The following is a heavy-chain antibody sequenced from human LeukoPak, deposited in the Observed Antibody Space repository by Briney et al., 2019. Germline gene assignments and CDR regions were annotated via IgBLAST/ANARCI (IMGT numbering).Heavy chain of an antibody. CDR1: GFTFGRYS. J-gene: IGHJ4*02. V-gene: IGHV3-21*01. D-gene: IGHD5-12*01. CDR3: ARGPSGYHNT. CDR2: ISSGSSFM. Sequence: GSLRLSCAASGFTFGRYSMNWVRQAPGKGLEWVSSISSGSSFMYYADSVKGRFTISRDNSKNTLYLQMNSLRAEDTAVYYCARGPSGYHNTGGQGTLVTVSS.